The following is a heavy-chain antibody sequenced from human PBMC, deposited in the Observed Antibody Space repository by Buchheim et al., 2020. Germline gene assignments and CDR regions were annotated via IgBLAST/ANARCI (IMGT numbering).Heavy chain of an antibody. CDR1: GHTFTSYY. J-gene: IGHJ4*02. CDR3: ARDSGSSGWYEDY. D-gene: IGHD6-19*01. V-gene: IGHV1-46*01. Sequence: QVQLVQSGAEVKKPGASVKVSCKASGHTFTSYYMHWVRQAPGQGLEWMGIINPSGGSTSYAQKFQGRVTMTRETSTSTCYMELSSLRSEDTAVYYCARDSGSSGWYEDYWGQGTL. CDR2: INPSGGST.